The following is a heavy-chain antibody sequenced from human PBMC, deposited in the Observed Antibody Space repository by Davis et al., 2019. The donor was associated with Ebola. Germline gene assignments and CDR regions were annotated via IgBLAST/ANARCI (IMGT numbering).Heavy chain of an antibody. CDR2: ISAFSGNT. D-gene: IGHD4-17*01. CDR3: ARRDYGDYGAF. V-gene: IGHV1-18*01. Sequence: AASVKVSCKASGYTFTNYGISWVRQAPGQGLEWMGWISAFSGNTNYAQKLQGRVTMTTDTSTSTAYMELRSLRSDDTAVYYCARRDYGDYGAFWGQGTLVTVSS. J-gene: IGHJ4*02. CDR1: GYTFTNYG.